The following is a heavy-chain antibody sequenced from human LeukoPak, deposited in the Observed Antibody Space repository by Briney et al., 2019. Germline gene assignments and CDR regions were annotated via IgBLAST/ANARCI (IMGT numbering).Heavy chain of an antibody. V-gene: IGHV1-2*02. Sequence: GASVKVSCKASGYSFVLYGISWVRQAPGQGLEWMGWIDPDSGGTNFAQMFQGRVTMTRDTSISTAYMELSRLRSDDTSVYYCARGPRGSSSWTYWGQGTLVTVSS. CDR2: IDPDSGGT. J-gene: IGHJ4*02. D-gene: IGHD6-13*01. CDR3: ARGPRGSSSWTY. CDR1: GYSFVLYG.